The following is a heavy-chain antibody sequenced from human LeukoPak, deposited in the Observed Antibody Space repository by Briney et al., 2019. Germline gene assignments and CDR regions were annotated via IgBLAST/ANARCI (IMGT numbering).Heavy chain of an antibody. CDR2: IKGRGQDRAT. CDR1: GFFFRDAW. D-gene: IGHD2/OR15-2a*01. V-gene: IGHV3-15*01. J-gene: IGHJ1*01. Sequence: GGTLRLSCATSGFFFRDAWLSWVRQAPGKGLDWVCRIKGRGQDRATDYAAPVRGRFTISTDESTSTLYLQMTSMKTEDTAVYYRTTVTHFYLGGQGTLVTVS. CDR3: TTVTHFYL.